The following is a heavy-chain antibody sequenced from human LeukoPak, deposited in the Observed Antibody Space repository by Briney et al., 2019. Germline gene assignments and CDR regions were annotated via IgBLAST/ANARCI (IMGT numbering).Heavy chain of an antibody. CDR3: VRDHAQYDMVTGSDY. CDR2: ISAYSGNT. Sequence: EASVRVSCKASGYTFTSYGISWVRQAPGQGLEWVGWISAYSGNTNYAQKLQGRVTMTTDTSTSTAYMEMRSLRSDDTAVYYCVRDHAQYDMVTGSDYWGQGTLVTVSS. D-gene: IGHD3-9*01. J-gene: IGHJ4*02. CDR1: GYTFTSYG. V-gene: IGHV1-18*01.